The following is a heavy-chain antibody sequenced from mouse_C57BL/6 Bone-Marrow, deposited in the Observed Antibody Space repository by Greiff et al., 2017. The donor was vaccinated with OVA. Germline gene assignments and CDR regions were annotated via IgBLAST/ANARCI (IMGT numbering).Heavy chain of an antibody. Sequence: EVMLVESGGGLVQPKGSLKLSCAASGFSFNTYAMNWVRQAPGKGLEWVARIRSKSNNYATYYADSVKDRFTISRDDSESMLYLKMNNVKTEDTAMYYCGRHVDGYYNAMDDWGQGTSVTGSS. V-gene: IGHV10-1*01. D-gene: IGHD2-3*01. CDR2: IRSKSNNYAT. CDR1: GFSFNTYA. CDR3: GRHVDGYYNAMDD. J-gene: IGHJ4*01.